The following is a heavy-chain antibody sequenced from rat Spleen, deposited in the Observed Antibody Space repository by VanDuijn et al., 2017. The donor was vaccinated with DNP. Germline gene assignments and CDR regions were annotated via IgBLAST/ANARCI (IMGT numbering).Heavy chain of an antibody. Sequence: EVQLIESGGGLVQPGRSLKVSCVASGFIFSDYYMAWVRQAPTKGLEWVAAISTGGGNTYYRDSVKGRFTISRDNARSTLYLQMDSLRSEETATYYCAKAGGYSPWYFDYWGQGVMVTVSS. J-gene: IGHJ2*01. D-gene: IGHD1-11*01. CDR3: AKAGGYSPWYFDY. CDR2: ISTGGGNT. V-gene: IGHV5S23*01. CDR1: GFIFSDYY.